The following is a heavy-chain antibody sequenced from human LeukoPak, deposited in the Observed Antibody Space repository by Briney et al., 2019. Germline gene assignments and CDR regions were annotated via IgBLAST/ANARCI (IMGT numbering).Heavy chain of an antibody. CDR2: IYSGGTT. CDR1: GFTVSSNY. J-gene: IGHJ4*02. V-gene: IGHV3-53*01. D-gene: IGHD3-22*01. CDR3: ARAYSFGYDSSGYYYAY. Sequence: GGSLRLSCAASGFTVSSNYMSWVRQAPGKGLEWVSVIYSGGTTYYADSVKGRFTISRDSSKNTLYLQMNSLRAEDTAVYYCARAYSFGYDSSGYYYAYRGQGTLVTVSS.